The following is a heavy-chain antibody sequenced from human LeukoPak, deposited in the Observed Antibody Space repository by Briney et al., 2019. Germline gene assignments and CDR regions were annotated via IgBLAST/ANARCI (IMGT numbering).Heavy chain of an antibody. V-gene: IGHV1-2*02. CDR2: INPNSGGT. CDR3: ARDGQTGTEYYFDY. CDR1: GYTFTGYY. D-gene: IGHD1-7*01. Sequence: ASVKVSCKASGYTFTGYYMHWLRQAPGQGLEWMGWINPNSGGTNYAQKFQGRVTMTRDTSISTAYMELSRLRSDDTAVYYCARDGQTGTEYYFDYWGQGTLVTVSS. J-gene: IGHJ4*02.